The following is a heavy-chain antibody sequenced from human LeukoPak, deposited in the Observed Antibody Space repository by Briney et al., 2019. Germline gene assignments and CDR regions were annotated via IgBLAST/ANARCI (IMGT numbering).Heavy chain of an antibody. CDR2: ISGSGSGGIT. CDR3: AKVLRSSSWSGETLGGD. CDR1: GFTFSSYA. V-gene: IGHV3-23*01. J-gene: IGHJ4*02. Sequence: TGGSLRLSCAASGFTFSSYAMSWVRRAPGKGLEWVSAISGSGSGGITYYADSVKGRFTISRDNSRNTLYLQMNSLRAEDTAVYYCAKVLRSSSWSGETLGGDWGQGTLVTVSS. D-gene: IGHD6-13*01.